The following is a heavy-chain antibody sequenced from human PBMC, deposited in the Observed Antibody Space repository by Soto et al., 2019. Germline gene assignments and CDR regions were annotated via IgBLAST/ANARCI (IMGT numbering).Heavy chain of an antibody. CDR2: TYYRSKWYN. V-gene: IGHV6-1*01. CDR1: GGSVSSNSAA. J-gene: IGHJ3*02. D-gene: IGHD3-16*02. Sequence: QTLSLTCAISGGSVSSNSAAWNWIRQSPSRGLEWLGRTYYRSKWYNDYAVSVKSRITINPDTSKNQFSLQLNSVTPEDTAVYYCARDKRYDYVWGSYHYKSSAFDIWGQGTMVTVSS. CDR3: ARDKRYDYVWGSYHYKSSAFDI.